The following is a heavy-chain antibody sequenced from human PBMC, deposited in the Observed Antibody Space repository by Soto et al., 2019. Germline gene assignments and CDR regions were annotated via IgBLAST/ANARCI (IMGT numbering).Heavy chain of an antibody. V-gene: IGHV1-2*04. CDR1: GYTFTGYY. CDR3: ARGEYDILTGIDY. Sequence: ASVKVSCKASGYTFTGYYMHWVRQAPGQGLEWMGWINPNSGGTNYAQKFQGWVTMTRETSISTAYMELSRLRSDDTAVYYCARGEYDILTGIDYWGQGTLVTVSS. D-gene: IGHD3-9*01. CDR2: INPNSGGT. J-gene: IGHJ4*02.